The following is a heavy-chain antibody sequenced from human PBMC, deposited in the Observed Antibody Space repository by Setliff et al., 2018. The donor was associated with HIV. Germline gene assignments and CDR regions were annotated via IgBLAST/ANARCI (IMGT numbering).Heavy chain of an antibody. CDR2: INTNTGNP. V-gene: IGHV7-4-1*02. CDR3: ASPLRYFGGAYYYYYMDV. J-gene: IGHJ6*03. Sequence: ASVKVSCKASGYSFTTYAMNWVRQAPGQGPEWMGWINTNTGNPTYAQGFTGRFVFSLDTSVSTAYLQISSLKAEDTAVYYCASPLRYFGGAYYYYYMDVWGKGTTVTVSS. CDR1: GYSFTTYA. D-gene: IGHD3-9*01.